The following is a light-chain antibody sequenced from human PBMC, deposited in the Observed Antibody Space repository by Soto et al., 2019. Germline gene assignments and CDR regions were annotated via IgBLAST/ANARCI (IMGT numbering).Light chain of an antibody. Sequence: EIVLTQSPATLSLSPGERATLSCRASQSVSSYLAWYQQKPGQAPRLLIYDASNRATGSPARFSGSGSGTDFTLTISSLEPEDFAVYYCQQRRNWPPITCGQGTRLEIK. V-gene: IGKV3-11*01. CDR2: DAS. J-gene: IGKJ5*01. CDR1: QSVSSY. CDR3: QQRRNWPPIT.